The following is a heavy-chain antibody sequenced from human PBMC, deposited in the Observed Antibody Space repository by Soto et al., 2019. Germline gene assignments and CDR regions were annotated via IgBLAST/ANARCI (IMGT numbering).Heavy chain of an antibody. J-gene: IGHJ4*02. CDR3: AKEVIAARPYYFDY. V-gene: IGHV3-23*01. CDR1: GFTFSSYA. CDR2: ISASGAYT. Sequence: LRLSCAASGFTFSSYAVSWARQTPGKGLEWVSTISASGAYTYYADSVKGRFTISRDNSKNTLYLQMRSLRAGDTATYYCAKEVIAARPYYFDYWGQGTLVTVSS. D-gene: IGHD6-6*01.